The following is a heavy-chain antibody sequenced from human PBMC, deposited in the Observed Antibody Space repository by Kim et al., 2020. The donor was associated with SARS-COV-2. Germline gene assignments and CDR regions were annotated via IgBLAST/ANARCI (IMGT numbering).Heavy chain of an antibody. V-gene: IGHV3-33*06. CDR3: AKWVAARFEFDP. D-gene: IGHD6-6*01. J-gene: IGHJ5*02. CDR1: GFTFSSYA. CDR2: IWYDGSNK. Sequence: GGSLRLSCAASGFTFSSYAMHWVRQAPGKGLEWVAVIWYDGSNKYYADSVKGRFTISRDNSKNTLYLQMNSLRAEDTAVYYCAKWVAARFEFDPWGQGTLVTVSS.